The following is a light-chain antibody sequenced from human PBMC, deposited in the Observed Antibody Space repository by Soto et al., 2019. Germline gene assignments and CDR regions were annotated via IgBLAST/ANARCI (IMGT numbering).Light chain of an antibody. Sequence: QSALTQPASVSGSPGQSITISCTGTSSDAGSYNLVSWYQQHPGKAPKLMIYEGSKRPSGVSNRFSGSKSGNTASLTISGLQAEDEADYFCCSYTNSNTFEVFGTGTKLTVL. CDR1: SSDAGSYNL. CDR3: CSYTNSNTFEV. V-gene: IGLV2-23*03. CDR2: EGS. J-gene: IGLJ1*01.